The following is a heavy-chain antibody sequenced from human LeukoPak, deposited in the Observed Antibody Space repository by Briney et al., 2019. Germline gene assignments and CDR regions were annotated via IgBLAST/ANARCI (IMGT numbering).Heavy chain of an antibody. CDR1: GYTFTSYY. J-gene: IGHJ4*02. CDR3: ARDIESGWYKGYFDY. D-gene: IGHD6-19*01. CDR2: IDPSGGST. Sequence: GASVKVSCKASGYTFTSYYMHWVRQAPGQGLGWMGIIDPSGGSTRYGRKFQDRVTMTRDTTTSTVYMELSSLRSDDTAVYYCARDIESGWYKGYFDYWGQGTLVTVSS. V-gene: IGHV1-46*01.